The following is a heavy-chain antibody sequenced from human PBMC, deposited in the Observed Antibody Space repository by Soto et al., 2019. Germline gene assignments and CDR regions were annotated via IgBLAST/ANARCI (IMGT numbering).Heavy chain of an antibody. CDR1: GYSFTSYW. CDR3: ARRDGDYYYYYGMDV. D-gene: IGHD3-16*01. CDR2: IYPGDSDT. Sequence: GESLKISSKGSGYSFTSYWIGGVRQMPGKGLEWMGIIYPGDSDTRYSPSFQGQVTISADKSISTAYLQWSSLKASDTAMYYCARRDGDYYYYYGMDVWGQGTTVTVSS. J-gene: IGHJ6*02. V-gene: IGHV5-51*01.